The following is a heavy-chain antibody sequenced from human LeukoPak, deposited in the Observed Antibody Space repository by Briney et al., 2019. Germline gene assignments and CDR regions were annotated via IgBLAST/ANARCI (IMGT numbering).Heavy chain of an antibody. V-gene: IGHV3-30-3*01. D-gene: IGHD6-19*01. CDR2: ISYDGSNK. CDR1: GFTFSSYA. J-gene: IGHJ4*02. CDR3: ARENPRSSGWSFDY. Sequence: PGGSLRLSCAASGFTFSSYAMHWVRQAPGKGLEWVAVISYDGSNKYYADSVKGRFTISRDNSKNTLYLQMNSLRAEDTAVYYCARENPRSSGWSFDYWGQGTLVTVSS.